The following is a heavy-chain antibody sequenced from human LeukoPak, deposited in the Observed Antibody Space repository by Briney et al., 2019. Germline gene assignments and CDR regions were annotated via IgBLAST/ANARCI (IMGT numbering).Heavy chain of an antibody. D-gene: IGHD2-15*01. CDR1: GFTFSSYG. V-gene: IGHV3-30*02. CDR3: ATVAGDCSGGRCYLLRFDY. Sequence: PGGSLRLSCAASGFTFSSYGMHWVRQAPGKGPEWVAFIRYDGSNKYYADSVKGRFTISRDNSKNTLYLQMNSLRAEDTAVYYCATVAGDCSGGRCYLLRFDYWGQGTLVTVSS. J-gene: IGHJ4*02. CDR2: IRYDGSNK.